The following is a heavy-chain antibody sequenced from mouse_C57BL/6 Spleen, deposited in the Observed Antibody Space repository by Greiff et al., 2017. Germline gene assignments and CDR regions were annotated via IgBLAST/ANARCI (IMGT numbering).Heavy chain of an antibody. CDR1: GFTFSSYA. D-gene: IGHD2-1*01. CDR3: ARVYGNYGTGNYFDY. CDR2: ISAGGSYT. J-gene: IGHJ2*01. V-gene: IGHV5-4*01. Sequence: EVQGVESGGGLVKPGGSLKLPSAASGFTFSSYAMSWVRQTLEKRLEWVATISAGGSYTYYPDNVKGRFTMSRDNAKNNLYLQISHLKSEDTAMYYCARVYGNYGTGNYFDYWGQGTTLTVSS.